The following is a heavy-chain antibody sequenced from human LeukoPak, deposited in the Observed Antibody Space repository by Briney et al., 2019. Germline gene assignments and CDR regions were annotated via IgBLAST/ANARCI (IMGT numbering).Heavy chain of an antibody. V-gene: IGHV4-30-2*01. CDR2: IYHSGST. D-gene: IGHD6-19*01. CDR1: GGSISSGGYS. J-gene: IGHJ4*02. CDR3: ARGNSSGWYPFDY. Sequence: SETLSLTCAVSGGSISSGGYSWSWIRQPPGKGLEWIGYIYHSGSTYYNPSLKSRVTISVDRSKSQFSLKLSSVTAADTAVYYCARGNSSGWYPFDYWGQGTLVTVSS.